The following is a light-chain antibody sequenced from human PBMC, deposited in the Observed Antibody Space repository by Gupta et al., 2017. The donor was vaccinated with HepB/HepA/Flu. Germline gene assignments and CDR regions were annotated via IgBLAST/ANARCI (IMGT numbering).Light chain of an antibody. Sequence: DIQMTQSPSSVSASVGDRVTITCRASQIITWLVWYRQKPGRAPKFLLSAASSSQDGVPSSFSVSKSGTDFTLTISSLQPEDFATYYCQQADYLPLTFGGGTKVEIK. V-gene: IGKV1-12*01. CDR1: QIITW. CDR2: AAS. J-gene: IGKJ4*01. CDR3: QQADYLPLT.